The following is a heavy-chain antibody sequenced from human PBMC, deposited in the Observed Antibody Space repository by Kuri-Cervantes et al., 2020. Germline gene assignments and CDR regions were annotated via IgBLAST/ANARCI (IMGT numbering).Heavy chain of an antibody. V-gene: IGHV4-61*08. CDR2: IYYSGST. Sequence: GSLRLSCTVSGGSVSSGGYLWSWIRQPPGKGLEWIGNIYYSGSTNYKSSLKSRVTISVDTSKNQFSLKLSSVTAADTAVYYCARGSGWYGYWGQGTLVTVSS. D-gene: IGHD6-19*01. CDR1: GGSVSSGGYL. CDR3: ARGSGWYGY. J-gene: IGHJ4*02.